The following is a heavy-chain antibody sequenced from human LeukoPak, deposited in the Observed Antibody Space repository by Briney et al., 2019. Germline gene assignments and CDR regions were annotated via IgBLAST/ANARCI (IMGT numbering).Heavy chain of an antibody. V-gene: IGHV3-74*01. D-gene: IGHD6-13*01. J-gene: IGHJ4*02. CDR1: GFTLSSYW. CDR2: INSDGSST. CDR3: ARIASHSSSWFDGGY. Sequence: GGSLRLSCAASGFTLSSYWMHWVRQAPGKGLVWVSRINSDGSSTTYADSVKGRFTISRDNAKNTLYLQMNSLRAEDTGVYYCARIASHSSSWFDGGYWGQGTLVTVSS.